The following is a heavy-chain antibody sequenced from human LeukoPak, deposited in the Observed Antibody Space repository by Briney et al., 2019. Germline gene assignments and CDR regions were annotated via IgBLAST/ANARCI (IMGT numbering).Heavy chain of an antibody. J-gene: IGHJ5*02. Sequence: SVKVSCKASGGTFSGYAISWVRQAPGQGLEWMGGIIPIFGTANYAQKFQGRVTITADESTSTAYMELSSLRSEDTAVYYCAREGYDILTGYHYGQNWFDPWGQGTLVTVSS. V-gene: IGHV1-69*13. D-gene: IGHD3-9*01. CDR3: AREGYDILTGYHYGQNWFDP. CDR1: GGTFSGYA. CDR2: IIPIFGTA.